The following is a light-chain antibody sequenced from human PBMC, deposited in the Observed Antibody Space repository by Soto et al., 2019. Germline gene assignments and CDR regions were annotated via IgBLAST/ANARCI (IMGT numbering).Light chain of an antibody. V-gene: IGKV1-27*01. CDR1: QGISNY. Sequence: DIQITQSPSSLSASVGDRVTIACRASQGISNYLAWFQQKPGKVPKLLIFAASTLQSGVPSRFSGSGSGTDFTLTIGSLQPEDVATYYCQTYDTAPTWAFGQGTRVEIK. CDR3: QTYDTAPTWA. CDR2: AAS. J-gene: IGKJ1*01.